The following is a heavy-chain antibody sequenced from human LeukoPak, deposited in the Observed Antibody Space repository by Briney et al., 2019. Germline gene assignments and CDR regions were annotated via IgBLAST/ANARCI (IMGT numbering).Heavy chain of an antibody. CDR1: GFTFDDYA. Sequence: GRSLRLSCAASGFTFDDYAMHWVRQAPGKGLEWVSGISWNSGSIGYADSVKGRFTISRDNAKNSVYLQMNNLRVEDTAVYNCARNVPVAGRPDYYYGMDVWGQGTTVTVSS. CDR2: ISWNSGSI. D-gene: IGHD6-6*01. V-gene: IGHV3-9*01. CDR3: ARNVPVAGRPDYYYGMDV. J-gene: IGHJ6*02.